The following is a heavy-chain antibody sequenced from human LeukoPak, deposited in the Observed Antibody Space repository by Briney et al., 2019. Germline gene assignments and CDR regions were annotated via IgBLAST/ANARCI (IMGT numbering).Heavy chain of an antibody. V-gene: IGHV4-39*07. CDR3: ARILESLADAFDI. CDR1: GGSISSSSYY. Sequence: SETLSLTCTVSGGSISSSSYYWGWIRQPPGKGLEWIGSIYYSGSTYYNPSLKSRVTISVDTSKNQFSLKLSSVTAADTAVYYCARILESLADAFDIWGQGTMVTVSS. CDR2: IYYSGST. J-gene: IGHJ3*02.